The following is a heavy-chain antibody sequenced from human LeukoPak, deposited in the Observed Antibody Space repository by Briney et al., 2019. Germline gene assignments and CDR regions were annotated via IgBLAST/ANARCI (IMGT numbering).Heavy chain of an antibody. V-gene: IGHV3-23*01. D-gene: IGHD3-16*01. J-gene: IGHJ4*02. Sequence: GGSLRLSCAASGFTFSSSAMSWVRQAPGKGLEWVSGISGSGGSTYYADSVKGRSTISRDNSKNTLYLQMNSLRAEDTAVYYCARGGEVFDYWGQGTLVTVSS. CDR3: ARGGEVFDY. CDR1: GFTFSSSA. CDR2: ISGSGGST.